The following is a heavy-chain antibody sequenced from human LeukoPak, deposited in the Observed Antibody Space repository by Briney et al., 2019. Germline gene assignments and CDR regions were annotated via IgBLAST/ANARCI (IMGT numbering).Heavy chain of an antibody. J-gene: IGHJ5*02. CDR1: GFTFSSYG. CDR2: ISGSGGST. CDR3: AKLGAGCTNGVCLNWFDP. V-gene: IGHV3-23*01. Sequence: GGSLRLSCAASGFTFSSYGMSWVRQAPGKGLEWVSAISGSGGSTYYADSVKGRFTISRDNSKNTLYLQMNSLRAEDTAVYYCAKLGAGCTNGVCLNWFDPWGQGTLVTVSS. D-gene: IGHD2-8*01.